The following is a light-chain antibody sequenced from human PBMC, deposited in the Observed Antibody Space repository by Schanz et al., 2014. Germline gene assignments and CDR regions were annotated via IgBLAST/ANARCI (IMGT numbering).Light chain of an antibody. J-gene: IGLJ3*02. Sequence: QSALTQPPSASGSPGQSVTFSCTGTSSDVGGYNYVSWYQQHPGKAPKLMIYEVSKRPSGVPDRVSGSKSGTSASLTVSGLQAEDEADYHCAAWDDSLHGWVFGGGTKLTVL. V-gene: IGLV2-8*01. CDR2: EVS. CDR1: SSDVGGYNY. CDR3: AAWDDSLHGWV.